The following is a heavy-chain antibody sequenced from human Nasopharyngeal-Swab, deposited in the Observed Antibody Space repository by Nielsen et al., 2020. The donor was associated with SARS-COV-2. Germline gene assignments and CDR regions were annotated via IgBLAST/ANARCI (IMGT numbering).Heavy chain of an antibody. CDR1: GLTFSSYW. CDR3: VRGPYYGMDV. J-gene: IGHJ6*02. Sequence: GESLKISCAASGLTFSSYWMSWVRQAPGKGLEWVANIKQDGSEKYYMDSVKGRFTISRDNAKNSLDLQMNSVRVEDMALYYCVRGPYYGMDVWGQGTTVTVSS. V-gene: IGHV3-7*03. CDR2: IKQDGSEK.